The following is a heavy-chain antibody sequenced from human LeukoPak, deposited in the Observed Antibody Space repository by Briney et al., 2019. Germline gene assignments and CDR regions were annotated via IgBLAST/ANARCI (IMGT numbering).Heavy chain of an antibody. V-gene: IGHV4-59*01. CDR2: IYYSGTT. Sequence: SETLSLTCTVAGGSISGYYWSWIRQPPGKGLECIGYIYYSGTTYYNPSLNSRVTISVDTSKNHFSLQLRSVTAADTAVYYCARFGMYSFDYWGQGTLVAVSS. D-gene: IGHD3-16*01. J-gene: IGHJ4*02. CDR1: GGSISGYY. CDR3: ARFGMYSFDY.